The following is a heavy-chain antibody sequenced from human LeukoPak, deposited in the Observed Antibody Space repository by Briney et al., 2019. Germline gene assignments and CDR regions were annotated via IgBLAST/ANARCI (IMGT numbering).Heavy chain of an antibody. CDR3: ASNVGMDV. CDR1: GFTFSSYG. J-gene: IGHJ6*02. V-gene: IGHV3-30*03. Sequence: GGSLRLSCAASGFTFSSYGMHWVRQAPGKGLEWVAVISYDGSNKYYADSVKGRSTISRDNSKNTLYLQMNSLRAEDTAVYYCASNVGMDVWGQGTTVTVSS. CDR2: ISYDGSNK.